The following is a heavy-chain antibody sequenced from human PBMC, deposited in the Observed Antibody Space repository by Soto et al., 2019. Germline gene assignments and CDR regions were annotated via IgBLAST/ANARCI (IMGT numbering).Heavy chain of an antibody. J-gene: IGHJ4*02. CDR1: GGSFSGYY. D-gene: IGHD7-27*01. CDR3: ARELGMATIGYFDY. CDR2: INHSGST. Sequence: SETLSLTCAVCGGSFSGYYWSWIRQPPGKGLEWIGEINHSGSTNYNPSLKSRVTISVDTSKNQFSLKLSSVTAADTAVYYCARELGMATIGYFDYWGQGTLVTVSS. V-gene: IGHV4-34*01.